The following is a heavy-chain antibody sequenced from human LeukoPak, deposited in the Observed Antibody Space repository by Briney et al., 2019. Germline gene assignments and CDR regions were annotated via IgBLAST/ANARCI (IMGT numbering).Heavy chain of an antibody. J-gene: IGHJ4*02. CDR3: ARVGRDGYNYGSYFDH. CDR1: GYTFTSYY. Sequence: ASVKVSCKASGYTFTSYYMHWVRQAPGQGLEWMGIINPSGGSTSYAQKFQGRVTMTRDTSTSTVYMELSSLRAEDTAVYYCARVGRDGYNYGSYFDHWGQGTLVTVSS. V-gene: IGHV1-46*01. CDR2: INPSGGST. D-gene: IGHD5-24*01.